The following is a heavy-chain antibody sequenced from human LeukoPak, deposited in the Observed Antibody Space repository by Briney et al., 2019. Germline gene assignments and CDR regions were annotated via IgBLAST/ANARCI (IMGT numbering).Heavy chain of an antibody. Sequence: GGSLRLSCAASGFTFSNYWMSWVRQAPGKGLEWVANIKQDGSEKYYVDSVKGRFTISRDNAKNSLYLQMNSLRAEDTALYYCAKGLETESRLDSWGQGTLVTVSS. CDR2: IKQDGSEK. D-gene: IGHD1-1*01. CDR3: AKGLETESRLDS. CDR1: GFTFSNYW. J-gene: IGHJ4*02. V-gene: IGHV3-7*03.